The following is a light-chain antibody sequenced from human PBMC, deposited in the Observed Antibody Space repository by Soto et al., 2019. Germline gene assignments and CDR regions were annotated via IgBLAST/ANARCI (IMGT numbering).Light chain of an antibody. CDR3: MQGTHWPIT. CDR2: KVS. J-gene: IGKJ5*01. V-gene: IGKV2-30*02. CDR1: QSLVHSDGIAY. Sequence: DCLIKQKPLSLPVTLGQAASFSCRSSQSLVHSDGIAYFSWFQQRPGRSPRRLIYKVSNRDSGVPARFSGSGSGTDFALKISRVEAEDVGVYYCMQGTHWPITFAQRTRLEIK.